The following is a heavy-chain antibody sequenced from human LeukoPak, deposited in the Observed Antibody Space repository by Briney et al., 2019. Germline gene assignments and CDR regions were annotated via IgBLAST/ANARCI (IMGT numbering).Heavy chain of an antibody. J-gene: IGHJ4*02. V-gene: IGHV7-4-1*02. CDR3: ARSLHHYDTSGYFLNY. CDR1: GYIFTSYA. Sequence: ASVKVSCKSSGYIFTSYAMNWVRQAPGQGLEWMGWINTNTGSPTYAQGFTGRFVFSLDTSVSTAYLQISSLKAEDTAVYFCARSLHHYDTSGYFLNYWGQGTLVTVSS. CDR2: INTNTGSP. D-gene: IGHD3-22*01.